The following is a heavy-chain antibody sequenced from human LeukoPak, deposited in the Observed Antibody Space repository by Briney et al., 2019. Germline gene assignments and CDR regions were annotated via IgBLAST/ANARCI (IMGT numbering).Heavy chain of an antibody. D-gene: IGHD2-8*01. V-gene: IGHV3-21*01. Sequence: GGSLRLSCAASGFTFSSYSMNWVRQAPGKGLEWVSSISSSSSYIYYADSVKGRFTISRDNAKNSLYLQMNSLRAEGTAVYYCARDDTRVLMVYAKCYFDYWGQGTLVTVSS. CDR3: ARDDTRVLMVYAKCYFDY. J-gene: IGHJ4*02. CDR1: GFTFSSYS. CDR2: ISSSSSYI.